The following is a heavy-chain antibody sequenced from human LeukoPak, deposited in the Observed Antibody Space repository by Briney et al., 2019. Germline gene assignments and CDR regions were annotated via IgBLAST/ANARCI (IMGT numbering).Heavy chain of an antibody. CDR3: ARGRLRYLDWTRAYSDY. CDR2: ISAYNGNT. D-gene: IGHD3-9*01. CDR1: GYTFITHG. J-gene: IGHJ4*02. V-gene: IGHV1-18*01. Sequence: GASVKVSCKASGYTFITHGLTWVRQAPGQGLEWMGWISAYNGNTIYAQTLQDRLTKTTDTSTSTAYMELRSLRSDDTAVYYCARGRLRYLDWTRAYSDYWGQGTLVTVSS.